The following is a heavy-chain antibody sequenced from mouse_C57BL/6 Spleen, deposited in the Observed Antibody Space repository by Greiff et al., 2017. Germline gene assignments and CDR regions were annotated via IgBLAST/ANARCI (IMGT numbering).Heavy chain of an antibody. CDR3: ARATIYYDYDEGFAY. J-gene: IGHJ3*01. V-gene: IGHV1-18*01. D-gene: IGHD2-4*01. CDR1: GYTFTDYN. CDR2: INPNNGGT. Sequence: VQLQQSGPELVKPGASVKIPCKASGYTFTDYNMDWVKQSHGKSLEWIGDINPNNGGTIYNQKFKGKATLTVDQSSSTAYMELRSLTSEDTAVYYCARATIYYDYDEGFAYWGQGTLVTVSA.